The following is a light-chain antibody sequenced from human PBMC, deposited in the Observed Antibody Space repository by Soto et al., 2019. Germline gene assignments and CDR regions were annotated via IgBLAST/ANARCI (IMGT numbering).Light chain of an antibody. CDR2: EVT. J-gene: IGLJ1*01. CDR3: SSYAGSNNFV. Sequence: SALTQPPSASGSPGQSVSISCTGTSSDVGRFNYVSWYQQHPGKAPKLIIYEVTKRPSGVPDRFSGSKSGNTASLTVSGLRAEDEADYYCSSYAGSNNFVFGTGTKLTVL. V-gene: IGLV2-8*01. CDR1: SSDVGRFNY.